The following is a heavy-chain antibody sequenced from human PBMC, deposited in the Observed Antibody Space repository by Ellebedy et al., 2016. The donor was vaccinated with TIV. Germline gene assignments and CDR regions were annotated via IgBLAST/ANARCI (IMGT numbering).Heavy chain of an antibody. CDR3: AKDLGDGYNKGFYGMDV. CDR2: IWYDGSNI. J-gene: IGHJ6*02. D-gene: IGHD5-24*01. V-gene: IGHV3-33*06. CDR1: GFTFNRHG. Sequence: GESLKISXEASGFTFNRHGMHWVRQAPGRGLEWVAIIWYDGSNINYADSVKGRFTISRDDSKNTLYLQMNSLRAEDTAVYYCAKDLGDGYNKGFYGMDVWGQGTTVTVSS.